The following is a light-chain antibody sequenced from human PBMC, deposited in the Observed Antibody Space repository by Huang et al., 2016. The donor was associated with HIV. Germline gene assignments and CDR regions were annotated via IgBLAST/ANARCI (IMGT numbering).Light chain of an antibody. J-gene: IGKJ2*01. CDR1: QSLSGN. CDR3: QQYNTWPPRYT. V-gene: IGKV3-15*01. Sequence: EIVLTQSPATLSVSPGERAALSCRASQSLSGNVAWYQQKPGQAPRLLIYGASTRATGIPARFSGNGSVTEFSLTIISLQSEDLAVYYCQQYNTWPPRYTFGQGTKLDI. CDR2: GAS.